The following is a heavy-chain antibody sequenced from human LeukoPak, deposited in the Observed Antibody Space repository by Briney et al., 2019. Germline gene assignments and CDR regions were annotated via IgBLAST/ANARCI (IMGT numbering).Heavy chain of an antibody. CDR2: FSGSGGST. Sequence: PGGSLRLSCATSGFTFSTYALSWVRQAPGKGLEWVSGFSGSGGSTYYADSVKGRFTISRDNSKNTLYPQVNSLRAEDTAVYYCAKVPNFDLFRGGVFFQHWGQGTLVTVSS. J-gene: IGHJ1*01. D-gene: IGHD3-16*01. V-gene: IGHV3-23*01. CDR3: AKVPNFDLFRGGVFFQH. CDR1: GFTFSTYA.